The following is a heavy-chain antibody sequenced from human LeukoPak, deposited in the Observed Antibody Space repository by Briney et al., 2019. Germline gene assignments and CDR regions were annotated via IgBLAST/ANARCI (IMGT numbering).Heavy chain of an antibody. D-gene: IGHD4-17*01. CDR2: ISYDGSNK. J-gene: IGHJ4*02. Sequence: GGSLGLSCAAFGFPFRSYAMHWVRQAPGKGLEWVAVISYDGSNKYYADSVKGRFTISRDNSKNTLYLQMNSLRAEDTAVYYCARVEDYAYDYWGQGTLVTVSS. CDR3: ARVEDYAYDY. CDR1: GFPFRSYA. V-gene: IGHV3-30-3*01.